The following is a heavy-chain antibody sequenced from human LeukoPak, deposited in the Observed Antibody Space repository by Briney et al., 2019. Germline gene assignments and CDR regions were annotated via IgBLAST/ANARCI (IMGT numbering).Heavy chain of an antibody. D-gene: IGHD2-21*01. J-gene: IGHJ4*02. CDR2: IKPDGTTK. CDR1: GFPFSSYS. CDR3: ARSIPYGTAWYGRSDY. V-gene: IGHV3-7*03. Sequence: GGSLRLSCAAPGFPFSSYSMTWVRQAPGKGLEWVANIKPDGTTKFYVDSVKGRFTISRDNALNSLYLQMNSLRAEDTAIYYCARSIPYGTAWYGRSDYWGQGTLVTVSS.